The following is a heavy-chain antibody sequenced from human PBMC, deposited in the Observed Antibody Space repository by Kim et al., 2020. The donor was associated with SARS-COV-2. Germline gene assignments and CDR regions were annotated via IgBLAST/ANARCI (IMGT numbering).Heavy chain of an antibody. V-gene: IGHV1-46*01. CDR3: ARDHSNAAIDARWFDP. CDR2: INPNDGTT. Sequence: ASVKVSCKTSGYTFTRHWIHWVRQAPGKGLEWVGIINPNDGTTSHTEKLQGRITVTRDTSTSTVFMALSGLTSEDTPVYYCARDHSNAAIDARWFDPWGQ. D-gene: IGHD4-4*01. J-gene: IGHJ5*02. CDR1: GYTFTRHW.